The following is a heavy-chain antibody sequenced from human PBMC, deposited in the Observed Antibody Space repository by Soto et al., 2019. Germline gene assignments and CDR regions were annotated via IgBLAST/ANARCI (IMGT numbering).Heavy chain of an antibody. V-gene: IGHV3-15*01. CDR2: IKSKSAGGTI. CDR1: GFIFTSAF. J-gene: IGHJ4*02. Sequence: EVQLVESGGGLVKPGGSLRLSCAASGFIFTSAFMSWVRQTPGTGLEWVARIKSKSAGGTIDYAASVKGRFTISIDDYGNTVSLQMKSLNAEDKALYYCTTGDYWGQGILVTVSS. CDR3: TTGDY.